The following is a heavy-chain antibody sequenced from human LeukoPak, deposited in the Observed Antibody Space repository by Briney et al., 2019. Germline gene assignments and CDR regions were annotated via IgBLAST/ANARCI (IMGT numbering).Heavy chain of an antibody. D-gene: IGHD3-9*01. J-gene: IGHJ3*02. V-gene: IGHV1-69*01. CDR3: ARDKHPYYDILTGTDAFDI. CDR2: SISIFGTA. Sequence: SVKVSCKASGGIFSSYAISWVRPAPGQGLEWMGVSISIFGTANYAQKFQGRVTITADESTSTAYMELSSLRSEDTAVYYCARDKHPYYDILTGTDAFDIWGQGTMVTVSS. CDR1: GGIFSSYA.